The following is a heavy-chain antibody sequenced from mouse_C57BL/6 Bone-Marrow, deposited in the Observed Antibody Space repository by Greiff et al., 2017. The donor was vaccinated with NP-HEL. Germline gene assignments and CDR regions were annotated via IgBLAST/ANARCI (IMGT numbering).Heavy chain of an antibody. V-gene: IGHV1-4*01. Sequence: VKLQESGAELARPGASVKMSCKASGYTFTSYTMHWVKQRPGQGLEWIGYINPSSGYTKYNQKFKDKATLTADKSSSTAYMQLSSLTSEDSAVYYCARSDWAWFAYWGQGTLVTVSA. CDR2: INPSSGYT. CDR1: GYTFTSYT. CDR3: ARSDWAWFAY. J-gene: IGHJ3*01. D-gene: IGHD4-1*01.